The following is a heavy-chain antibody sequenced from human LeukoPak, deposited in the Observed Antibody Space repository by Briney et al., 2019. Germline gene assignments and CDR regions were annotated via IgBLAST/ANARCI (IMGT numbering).Heavy chain of an antibody. D-gene: IGHD2-2*02. CDR2: IYYSGGT. CDR1: GGSISSGGYY. J-gene: IGHJ5*02. CDR3: ARVSKYQLLYGWFDP. V-gene: IGHV4-31*03. Sequence: PSQTLSLTCTVSGGSISSGGYYWSWIRQHPGKGLEWIGYIYYSGGTYYNPSLKSRVTISVDRSKNQFSLKLSSVTAADTAVYYCARVSKYQLLYGWFDPWGQGTLVTVSS.